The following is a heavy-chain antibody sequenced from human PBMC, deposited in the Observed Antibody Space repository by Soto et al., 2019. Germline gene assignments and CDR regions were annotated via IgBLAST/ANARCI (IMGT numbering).Heavy chain of an antibody. Sequence: PGGSLRLSCAASGFTFSSYGMHWVRQAPGKGLEWVAVIWYDGSNKYYADSVKGRFTISRDNSKNTLYLQMNSLRAEDTAVYYCAGGFPGGTNDGFDPWGQGT. D-gene: IGHD1-1*01. J-gene: IGHJ5*02. CDR3: AGGFPGGTNDGFDP. CDR1: GFTFSSYG. V-gene: IGHV3-33*01. CDR2: IWYDGSNK.